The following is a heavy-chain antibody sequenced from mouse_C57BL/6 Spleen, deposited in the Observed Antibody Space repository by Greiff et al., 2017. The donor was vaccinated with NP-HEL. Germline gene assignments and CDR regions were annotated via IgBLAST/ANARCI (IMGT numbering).Heavy chain of an antibody. D-gene: IGHD1-1*01. CDR3: AKLRGYAMDY. CDR2: IHPNSGST. J-gene: IGHJ4*01. Sequence: VQLQQPGAELVKPGASVQLSCKASGYTFTSYWMHWVKQRPGQGLEWIGMIHPNSGSTNYNEKFKSKATLTVDKSSSTAYMQLSSLTSEDSAVYYCAKLRGYAMDYWGQGTSVTVSS. V-gene: IGHV1-64*01. CDR1: GYTFTSYW.